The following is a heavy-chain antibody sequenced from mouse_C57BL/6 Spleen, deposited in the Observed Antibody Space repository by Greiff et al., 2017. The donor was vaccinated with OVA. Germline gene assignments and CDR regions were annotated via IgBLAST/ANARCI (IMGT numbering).Heavy chain of an antibody. CDR1: FYTFTDHT. CDR2: IYPRDGST. CDR3: GNSYGGYYRFDY. D-gene: IGHD2-3*01. Sequence: QVQLQQSDAELVKPGASVKLHCNLTFYTFTDHTIHWMKQRPEQGLEWIGNIYPRDGSTKYNEKFKGKATLTADKSSSTAYMQLNSLTSEDSAVYFCGNSYGGYYRFDYWGQGTTLTVSS. V-gene: IGHV1-78*01. J-gene: IGHJ2*01.